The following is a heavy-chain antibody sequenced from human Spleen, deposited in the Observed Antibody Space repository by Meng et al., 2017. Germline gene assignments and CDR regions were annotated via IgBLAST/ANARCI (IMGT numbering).Heavy chain of an antibody. J-gene: IGHJ4*02. CDR3: ARENYDFWSGTPRGF. D-gene: IGHD3-3*01. CDR1: GGSFSDYY. V-gene: IGHV4-34*01. Sequence: GSLRLSCVVSGGSFSDYYWSWIRQPPGKGLEWIGEINHSGSTNYNPSLESRATISVDTSQNNLSLKLSSVTAADSAVYYCARENYDFWSGTPRGFWGQGTLVTVSS. CDR2: INHSGST.